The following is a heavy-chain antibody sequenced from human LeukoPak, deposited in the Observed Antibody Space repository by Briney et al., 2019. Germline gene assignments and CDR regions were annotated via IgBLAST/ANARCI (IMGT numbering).Heavy chain of an antibody. V-gene: IGHV3-23*01. D-gene: IGHD3-16*02. J-gene: IGHJ4*02. CDR1: GFTFSIYG. CDR2: ISGGGGST. CDR3: TRDDNWGSYRYGY. Sequence: GGTLRLSCAASGFTFSIYGMSWVRQAPGKGLEWVSTISGGGGSTYYADSVKGRFTISRDNSKHTLYLQMNSLRAEDTAVYYCTRDDNWGSYRYGYWGQGTLVTVSS.